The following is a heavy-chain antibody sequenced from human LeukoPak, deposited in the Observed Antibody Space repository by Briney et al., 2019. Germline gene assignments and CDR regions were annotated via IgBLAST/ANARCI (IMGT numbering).Heavy chain of an antibody. Sequence: GASVKVSCKASGYTFTNFDLYWVRQATGQGLEWLGWMNPKSGDTGYAQKFQGRVSMTRDTSRSTAYMELSGLRSDDTGVYYCARNSDNRGYYPHGGYWGQGTLVTVSS. D-gene: IGHD3-22*01. J-gene: IGHJ4*02. CDR1: GYTFTNFD. CDR2: MNPKSGDT. V-gene: IGHV1-8*02. CDR3: ARNSDNRGYYPHGGY.